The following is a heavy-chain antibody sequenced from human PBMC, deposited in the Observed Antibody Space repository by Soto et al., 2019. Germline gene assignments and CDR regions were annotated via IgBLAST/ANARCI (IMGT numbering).Heavy chain of an antibody. CDR3: ARGGYYASSHYYGMDV. CDR2: IIPIFGTA. V-gene: IGHV1-69*12. Sequence: QVQLVQSGAEVKKPGSSVKVSCKASGGTFSSYAISWVRQAPGQGLEWMGGIIPIFGTANYAQKFQGRVTIDAGESTSTAYVGRCSLRSEDTAVYYCARGGYYASSHYYGMDVWGQGPTVTVSS. D-gene: IGHD1-26*01. J-gene: IGHJ6*02. CDR1: GGTFSSYA.